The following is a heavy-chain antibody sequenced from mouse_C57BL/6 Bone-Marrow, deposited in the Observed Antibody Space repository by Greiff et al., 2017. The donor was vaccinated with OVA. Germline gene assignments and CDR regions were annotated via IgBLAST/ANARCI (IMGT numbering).Heavy chain of an antibody. CDR1: GYTFTDYS. J-gene: IGHJ2*01. D-gene: IGHD4-1*01. CDR3: ARWTGTRAFGY. V-gene: IGHV1-76*01. Sequence: QVQLQQSGAELVRPGASVKLSCKASGYTFTDYSINWVKQRPGQGLEWIARIYPGSGNTYYNEKFKGKATLTAEKSSSTAYMQLSSLTSEDSAVYFCARWTGTRAFGYWGRGTTLTVSS. CDR2: IYPGSGNT.